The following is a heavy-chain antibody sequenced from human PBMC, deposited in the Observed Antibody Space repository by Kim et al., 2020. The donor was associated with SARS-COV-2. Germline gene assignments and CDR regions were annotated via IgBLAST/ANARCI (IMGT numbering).Heavy chain of an antibody. CDR1: GYAFSSYD. D-gene: IGHD4-17*01. J-gene: IGHJ5*02. CDR3: VRVRLHAANWFDP. Sequence: ASVKVSCKASGYAFSSYDIHWVRQVSGQKFEWMGWINAGDGDTKYSQRFQDRLTFSRDTSASTAFMELRSLGSQDTAVYYCVRVRLHAANWFDPWGQGTLVTVSS. V-gene: IGHV1-3*01. CDR2: INAGDGDT.